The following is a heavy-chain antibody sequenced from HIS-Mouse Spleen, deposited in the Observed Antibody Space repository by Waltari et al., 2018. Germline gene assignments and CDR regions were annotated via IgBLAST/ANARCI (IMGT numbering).Heavy chain of an antibody. J-gene: IGHJ3*01. D-gene: IGHD1-26*01. CDR1: GFTFSSYG. Sequence: QVQLVESGGGVVQPGRSLRLSCAASGFTFSSYGMHWVRQAPGKGLEWVAVISYDGSNKYYADSVKGRFTISRDNSKNTLYLQMNSLRAEDTAVYYCVVSGSWGQVTMVTVSS. V-gene: IGHV3-30*03. CDR2: ISYDGSNK. CDR3: VVSGS.